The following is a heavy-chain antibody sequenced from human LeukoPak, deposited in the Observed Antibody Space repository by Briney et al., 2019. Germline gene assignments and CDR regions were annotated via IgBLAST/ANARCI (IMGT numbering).Heavy chain of an antibody. CDR3: AKSGSYYPYFDY. V-gene: IGHV4-59*01. Sequence: SETLSLTCTVSGGSISSYYWGWIRQPPGKGLEWIGYIYYSGSTNYNPSLKSRVTISVDTSKNQFSLKLSSVTAADTAVYYCAKSGSYYPYFDYWGQGTLVTVSS. CDR1: GGSISSYY. D-gene: IGHD1-26*01. J-gene: IGHJ4*02. CDR2: IYYSGST.